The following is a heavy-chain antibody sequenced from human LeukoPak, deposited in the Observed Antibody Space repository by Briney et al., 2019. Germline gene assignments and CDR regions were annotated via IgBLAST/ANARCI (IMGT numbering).Heavy chain of an antibody. CDR1: GFTFSSYS. J-gene: IGHJ6*04. CDR2: ISSSSSYI. V-gene: IGHV3-21*01. D-gene: IGHD3-10*01. Sequence: GGSLRLSCAASGFTFSSYSMNWVRQAPGKGLEWVSSISSSSSYIYYADSVKGRFTISRDNAKNSLYLQMNSLRAEDTAVYYCARDLWFGESTERYCYYGMDVWGKGTTVTVSS. CDR3: ARDLWFGESTERYCYYGMDV.